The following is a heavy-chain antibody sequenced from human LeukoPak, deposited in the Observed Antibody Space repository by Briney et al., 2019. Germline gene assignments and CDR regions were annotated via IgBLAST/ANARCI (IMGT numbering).Heavy chain of an antibody. CDR3: ARVGPPNYDFWSGYYNYYYYMDV. CDR2: INHSGST. V-gene: IGHV4-34*01. J-gene: IGHJ6*03. CDR1: GGSFSGYY. Sequence: SETLSLTCAVYGGSFSGYYWSWIRQPPGKGLEWIGEINHSGSTNYNPSLKSRVTISVDTSKNQFSLKLSSVTAADTAVYYCARVGPPNYDFWSGYYNYYYYMDVWGKGTTVTVSS. D-gene: IGHD3-3*01.